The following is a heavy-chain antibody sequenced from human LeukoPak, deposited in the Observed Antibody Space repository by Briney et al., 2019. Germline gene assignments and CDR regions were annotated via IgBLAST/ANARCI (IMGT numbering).Heavy chain of an antibody. CDR3: ARDQYDYVWGSYRYFDY. CDR1: GGSISSSGYY. Sequence: SETLSLTCTVSGGSISSSGYYWGWIRQPPGKGLEWIGSIYYSGSTYYNPSLKSRVTMSVDTSKNQFSLKLSTVTAADTAVYYCARDQYDYVWGSYRYFDYWGQGTLVTVSS. CDR2: IYYSGST. D-gene: IGHD3-16*02. J-gene: IGHJ4*02. V-gene: IGHV4-39*07.